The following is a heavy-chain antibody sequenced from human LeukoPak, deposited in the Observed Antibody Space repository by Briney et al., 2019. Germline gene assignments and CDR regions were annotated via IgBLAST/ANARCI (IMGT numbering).Heavy chain of an antibody. J-gene: IGHJ4*02. V-gene: IGHV3-23*01. CDR2: INAGGDNT. CDR1: GFTFISYS. D-gene: IGHD3-22*01. Sequence: GGSLRLSCAASGFTFISYSVNWVRQAPGQGLEWVSAINAGGDNTYYADSVKGRFSISRDNSKNTLYLQMNSLRAEDTALYYCAKDSNYNDHSGFLDHWGQGALVTVSS. CDR3: AKDSNYNDHSGFLDH.